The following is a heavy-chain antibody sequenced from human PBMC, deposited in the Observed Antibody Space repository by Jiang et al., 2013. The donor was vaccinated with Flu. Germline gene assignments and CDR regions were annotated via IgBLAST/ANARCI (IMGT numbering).Heavy chain of an antibody. D-gene: IGHD2-8*02. J-gene: IGHJ5*02. CDR2: IYYSGST. V-gene: IGHV4-39*07. CDR3: ARAPYIYCTGGVCYTLDWFDP. Sequence: GSGLVKPSETLSLTCTVSGGSISSSSYYWGWIRQPPGKGLEWIGSIYYSGSTYYNPSLKSRVTISVDTSKNQFSLKLSSVTAADTAVYYCARAPYIYCTGGVCYTLDWFDPWGQG. CDR1: GGSISSSSYY.